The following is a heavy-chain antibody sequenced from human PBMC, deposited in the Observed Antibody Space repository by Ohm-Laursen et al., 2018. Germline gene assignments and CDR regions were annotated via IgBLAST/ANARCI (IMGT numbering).Heavy chain of an antibody. D-gene: IGHD6-13*01. CDR1: GGSISSSSYY. CDR2: IYYSGST. CDR3: ARSGAAAGILNY. J-gene: IGHJ4*02. Sequence: SDTLSLTCTVSGGSISSSSYYWGWIRQPPGKGLEWIGSIYYSGSTYYNPSLKSRVTISVDTSKNQFSLKLSSVTAADTAVYYCARSGAAAGILNYWGQGTLVTVSS. V-gene: IGHV4-39*01.